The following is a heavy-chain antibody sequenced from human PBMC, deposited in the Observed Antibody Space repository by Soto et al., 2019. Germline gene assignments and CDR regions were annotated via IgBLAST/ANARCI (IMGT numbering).Heavy chain of an antibody. V-gene: IGHV3-74*01. D-gene: IGHD6-19*01. CDR2: ISSDGSSI. CDR3: ARSGWYADY. Sequence: GGSLRLSCAASGFTFSSFWMHWVRQAPGKGLVWVSRISSDGSSISYADSVKGRFTISRDNAKNTLYLQMNSLRAEDTAVYYCARSGWYADYWGQGTLVTVSS. J-gene: IGHJ4*02. CDR1: GFTFSSFW.